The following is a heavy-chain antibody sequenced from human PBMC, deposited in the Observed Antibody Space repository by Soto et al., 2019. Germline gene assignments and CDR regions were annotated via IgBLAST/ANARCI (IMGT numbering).Heavy chain of an antibody. CDR1: GGTFSSYT. Sequence: SVKVSCKASGGTFSSYTISWVRQAPGQGLEWMGRIIPILGIANYAQKFQGRDTITADKSTSTAYMELSSLRSEDTAVYYCARDPSGYQLDNWFDPWGQGTLVTVSS. CDR3: ARDPSGYQLDNWFDP. D-gene: IGHD2-2*01. V-gene: IGHV1-69*04. J-gene: IGHJ5*02. CDR2: IIPILGIA.